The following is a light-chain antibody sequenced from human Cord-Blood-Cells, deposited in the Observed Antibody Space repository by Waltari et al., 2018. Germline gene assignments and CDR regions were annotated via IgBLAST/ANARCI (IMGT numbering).Light chain of an antibody. Sequence: QSALTPPASASGSPGQSITISCPGTSSDVGGYNYASWYQQHPGKAPKLMIYEVSNRPSGVSNRFSGSKSGNTASLTISGLQAEDEADYYCSSYTSSSTPYVFGTGTKVTVL. CDR2: EVS. CDR3: SSYTSSSTPYV. V-gene: IGLV2-14*01. CDR1: SSDVGGYNY. J-gene: IGLJ1*01.